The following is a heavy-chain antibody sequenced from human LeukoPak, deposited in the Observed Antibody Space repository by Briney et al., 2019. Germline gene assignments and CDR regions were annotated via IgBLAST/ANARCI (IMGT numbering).Heavy chain of an antibody. CDR3: ARDSGYTGSDAFDI. J-gene: IGHJ3*02. D-gene: IGHD5-12*01. Sequence: GGSLRLSCAASGFTVSSNYMSWVRQAPGKGLEWVSVIYITVRTYYADSVKGRFTISRDKSKNTLYLQMDSLRTEDTAVYYCARDSGYTGSDAFDIWGQGTMVSVSS. V-gene: IGHV3-66*03. CDR1: GFTVSSNY. CDR2: IYITVRT.